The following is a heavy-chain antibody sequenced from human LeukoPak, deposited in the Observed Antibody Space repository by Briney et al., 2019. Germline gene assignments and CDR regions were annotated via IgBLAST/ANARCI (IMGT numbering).Heavy chain of an antibody. J-gene: IGHJ4*02. CDR3: ARNDYGSGSYITLFDY. Sequence: ASVKVSCKASGYTFTSYDINWVRQATGQGLEWMGWMNPNSGNTGYAQKFQGRVTITRNTSISTAYMELSSLRAEDTAAYYCARNDYGSGSYITLFDYWGQGTLVTVSS. CDR2: MNPNSGNT. CDR1: GYTFTSYD. D-gene: IGHD3-10*01. V-gene: IGHV1-8*03.